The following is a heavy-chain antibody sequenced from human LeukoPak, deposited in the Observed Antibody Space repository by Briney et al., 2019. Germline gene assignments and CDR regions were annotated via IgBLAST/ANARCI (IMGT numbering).Heavy chain of an antibody. Sequence: PSEALSLTCTVSGASISSYYWSWVRQPPGKGLEWIGYIYYSGSTNYNPSLKSRASFSVDTSKNQFSLKLSSVTAADTAVYYCARDGYNFAFDYWGQGTLVTVSS. V-gene: IGHV4-59*01. CDR3: ARDGYNFAFDY. J-gene: IGHJ4*02. CDR2: IYYSGST. CDR1: GASISSYY. D-gene: IGHD5-24*01.